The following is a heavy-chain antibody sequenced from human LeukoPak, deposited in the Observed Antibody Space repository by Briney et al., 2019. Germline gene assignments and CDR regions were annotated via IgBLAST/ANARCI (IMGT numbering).Heavy chain of an antibody. CDR1: GFTFSSYA. V-gene: IGHV3-23*01. CDR3: AKSPTVDAAFDI. CDR2: IGYTRDST. D-gene: IGHD4-23*01. J-gene: IGHJ3*02. Sequence: GGSLRLSCAASGFTFSSYAMNWVRQAPGKGLEWVSGIGYTRDSTFYADSVKGRFTVSRDSYKNTLFLHMNSLRAEDTALYYCAKSPTVDAAFDIWGQGTMVTVSS.